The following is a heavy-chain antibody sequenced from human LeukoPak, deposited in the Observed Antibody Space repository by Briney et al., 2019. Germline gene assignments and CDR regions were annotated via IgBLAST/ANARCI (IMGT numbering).Heavy chain of an antibody. J-gene: IGHJ4*02. CDR2: IYSGGST. CDR1: GFTVSSNY. V-gene: IGHV3-53*01. Sequence: PGGSLRLSCAASGFTVSSNYMSWVRQAPGKGLEWVSVIYSGGSTYYADSVKGRFTISRDNSKNTLYLQMNSLRAEDTAVYYCATRGRGIQLWSLDYWGQGTLVTVSS. CDR3: ATRGRGIQLWSLDY. D-gene: IGHD5-18*01.